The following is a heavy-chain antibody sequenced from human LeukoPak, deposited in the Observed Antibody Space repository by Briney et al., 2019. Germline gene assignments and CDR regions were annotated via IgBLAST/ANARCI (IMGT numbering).Heavy chain of an antibody. CDR3: ARDGGYNN. CDR2: ISYDGSNK. J-gene: IGHJ4*02. V-gene: IGHV3-30*03. CDR1: GFTFSSYG. Sequence: GGSLRLSCAASGFTFSSYGMHWVRQAPGKGLEWVAVISYDGSNKYYADSVKGRFTISRDNAKNSLYLQMNSLRAEDTAVYYCARDGGYNNWGQGTLVTVSS. D-gene: IGHD5-24*01.